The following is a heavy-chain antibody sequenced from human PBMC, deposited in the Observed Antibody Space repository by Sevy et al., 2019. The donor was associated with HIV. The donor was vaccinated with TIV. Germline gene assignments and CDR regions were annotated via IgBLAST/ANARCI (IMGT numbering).Heavy chain of an antibody. V-gene: IGHV3-53*01. CDR2: IYAGGNT. D-gene: IGHD5-12*01. CDR1: GFTVSNDY. Sequence: GGSLRLSCAASGFTVSNDYISWVHQAPGKGLEWVSVIYAGGNTYHADSVKGRFTISRDSSKNTVYLQMNSLRAEDTAVYYCARETVDGYNLWGQGTLVTVSS. CDR3: ARETVDGYNL. J-gene: IGHJ4*02.